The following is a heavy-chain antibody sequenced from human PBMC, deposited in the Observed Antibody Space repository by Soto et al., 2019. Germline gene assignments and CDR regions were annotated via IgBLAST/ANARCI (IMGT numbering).Heavy chain of an antibody. Sequence: SGPTLVNPTQTLTLTCTFSGFSLNSSGVGVGWIRQPPGKALEWLALIYWNDEMHYSPSLKSRLTITEDASKHQVVLTVTNMDPVDTATYYCAHRRFAKYSSLPADFDYWGQGILVTVSS. CDR1: GFSLNSSGVG. D-gene: IGHD6-6*01. V-gene: IGHV2-5*01. J-gene: IGHJ4*02. CDR3: AHRRFAKYSSLPADFDY. CDR2: IYWNDEM.